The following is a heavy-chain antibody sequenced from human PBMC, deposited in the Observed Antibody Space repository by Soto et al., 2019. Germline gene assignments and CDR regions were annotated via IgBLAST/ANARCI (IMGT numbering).Heavy chain of an antibody. Sequence: SETLSLTCTVSGGYISSSSYYWGWIRQPPGKGLEWIGSIYYSGSTYYNPSLKSRVTISVDTSKNQFSLKLSSVTAADTAVYYCARRGSSSWYGYWGQGTLVTVSS. V-gene: IGHV4-39*01. CDR3: ARRGSSSWYGY. CDR2: IYYSGST. D-gene: IGHD6-13*01. J-gene: IGHJ4*02. CDR1: GGYISSSSYY.